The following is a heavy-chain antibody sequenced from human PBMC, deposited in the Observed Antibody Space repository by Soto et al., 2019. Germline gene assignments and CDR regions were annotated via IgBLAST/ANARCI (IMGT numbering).Heavy chain of an antibody. CDR1: GFIVSDTY. CDR2: ISNRGDT. D-gene: IGHD2-15*01. Sequence: GSLRLSCTASGFIVSDTYVNWVRQAPGKGLEWVSVISNRGDTHYADSVRGRFSLSRDISDNTLHLQMNNLRVEDTAVYFCAREPRYCRGGSCSITGDAYDIWGQGTMVTVSS. CDR3: AREPRYCRGGSCSITGDAYDI. J-gene: IGHJ3*02. V-gene: IGHV3-66*01.